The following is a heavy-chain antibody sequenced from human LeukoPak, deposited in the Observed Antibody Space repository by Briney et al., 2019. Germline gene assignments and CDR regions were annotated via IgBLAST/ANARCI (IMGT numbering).Heavy chain of an antibody. D-gene: IGHD3-10*01. CDR3: ARAHFSAYYGSE. CDR2: IYYRVTS. V-gene: IGHV4-59*01. Sequence: SETLSLTCTVSGDSISTYYWSWIRQPPGKGLEWIGYIYYRVTSDYNPSLKSRVTMSVDMSTRQISLKLSSVTAADTAIYFCARAHFSAYYGSEWGQGTLVTVSS. CDR1: GDSISTYY. J-gene: IGHJ4*02.